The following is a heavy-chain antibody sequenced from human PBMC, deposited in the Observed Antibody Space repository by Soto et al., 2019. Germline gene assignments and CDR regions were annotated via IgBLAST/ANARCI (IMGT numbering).Heavy chain of an antibody. Sequence: SETLSLTCTVSGGSISSYYWSWIRQPPGKGLEWIGYIYYSGSTNYNPSLKSRDTISVDTSKNQFSLKLSSVTAADTAVYYCARLLEYSSSHHDYWGQGTLVTVSS. CDR2: IYYSGST. J-gene: IGHJ4*02. CDR1: GGSISSYY. D-gene: IGHD6-6*01. V-gene: IGHV4-59*08. CDR3: ARLLEYSSSHHDY.